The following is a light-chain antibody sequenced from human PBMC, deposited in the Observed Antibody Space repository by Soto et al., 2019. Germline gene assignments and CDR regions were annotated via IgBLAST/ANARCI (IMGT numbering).Light chain of an antibody. CDR2: WAS. CDR3: QQYYSTPLT. Sequence: DIVMTQSPDSLAVSLGERATINCKSRQSVLYSSNNKNYLAWHQQKPGQPPKLLIYWASTRESGVPDRFSGSGSGTDFTLTISSLQAEDVAVYYCQQYYSTPLTFGGGTKVDIK. CDR1: QSVLYSSNNKNY. V-gene: IGKV4-1*01. J-gene: IGKJ4*01.